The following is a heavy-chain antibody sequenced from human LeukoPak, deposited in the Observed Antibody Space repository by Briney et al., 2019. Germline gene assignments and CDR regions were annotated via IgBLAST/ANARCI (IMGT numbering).Heavy chain of an antibody. V-gene: IGHV4-38-2*02. D-gene: IGHD3-10*01. J-gene: IGHJ4*02. CDR1: GYSISSGYY. CDR3: ARDGGRSYSDY. Sequence: SETLSLTCAVSGYSISSGYYWGWIRQPPGKELEWIGTVYHSGSAHYYNPSLKSRITISLDTSKNQFSLKLSSVTAADTAVYFCARDGGRSYSDYWGQGTLVTVSS. CDR2: VYHSGSAH.